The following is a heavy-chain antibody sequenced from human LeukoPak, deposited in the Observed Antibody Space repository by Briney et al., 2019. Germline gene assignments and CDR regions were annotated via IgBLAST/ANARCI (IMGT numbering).Heavy chain of an antibody. Sequence: SVKVSCKASGGTFSSYAISWVRQAPGQGLEWMGGIIPIFGTANYAQKFQGRVTITADESTSTAYLELSSLRSEDTAVYYCARSNSGYDWWIYYFDYWGQGTLVTVSS. CDR1: GGTFSSYA. J-gene: IGHJ4*02. CDR3: ARSNSGYDWWIYYFDY. D-gene: IGHD5-12*01. V-gene: IGHV1-69*01. CDR2: IIPIFGTA.